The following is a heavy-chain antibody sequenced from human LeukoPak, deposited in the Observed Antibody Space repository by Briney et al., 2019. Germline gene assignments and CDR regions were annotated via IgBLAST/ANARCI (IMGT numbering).Heavy chain of an antibody. CDR2: INHSGST. Sequence: KPSETLSLTCAVYGGSFSGYYWSWIRQPPGKGPEWIGEINHSGSTNYNPSLKSRVTISVDTSKNQFSLKLSSVTAADTAVYYCARGRAVTRNFDYWGQGTLVTVSS. D-gene: IGHD4-17*01. CDR3: ARGRAVTRNFDY. J-gene: IGHJ4*02. CDR1: GGSFSGYY. V-gene: IGHV4-34*01.